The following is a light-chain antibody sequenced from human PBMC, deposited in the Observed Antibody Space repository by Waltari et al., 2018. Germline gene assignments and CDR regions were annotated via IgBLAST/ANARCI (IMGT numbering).Light chain of an antibody. CDR2: GST. CDR1: GHNIRAGVD. J-gene: IGLJ3*02. Sequence: QSVLTQPPSVSGAPGRRATISCTGSGHNIRAGVDVPWYQQLPRAAPKLLIYGSTSRPLGVPARFFGSTSGTSASLAITGLQAEDEADYYCQSYDTSLSVVFGGGTKLTVL. V-gene: IGLV1-40*01. CDR3: QSYDTSLSVV.